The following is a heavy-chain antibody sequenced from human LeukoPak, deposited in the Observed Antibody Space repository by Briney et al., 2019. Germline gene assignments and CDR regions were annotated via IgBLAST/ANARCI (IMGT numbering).Heavy chain of an antibody. Sequence: PGGSLRLSCAASGFTFSSYSMNWVRQAPGKGLEWVSSISSSSSYIYYADSVKGRFTFSRDNAKNSLYLQMNSLRAEDTAVYYCARLSIAARQIDYWGQGTLVTVSS. CDR1: GFTFSSYS. D-gene: IGHD6-6*01. CDR2: ISSSSSYI. V-gene: IGHV3-21*01. J-gene: IGHJ4*02. CDR3: ARLSIAARQIDY.